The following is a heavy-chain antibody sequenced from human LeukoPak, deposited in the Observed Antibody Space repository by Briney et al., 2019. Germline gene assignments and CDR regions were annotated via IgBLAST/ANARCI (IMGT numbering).Heavy chain of an antibody. CDR3: GRGGVERWSGELSFDY. CDR1: GFTFSSYE. V-gene: IGHV3-48*03. J-gene: IGHJ4*02. Sequence: GGSLRLSCAASGFTFSSYEMNWVRQAPGKGLEWVSYISSSGSTIYYADSVKGRFTISRDNAKNSLYLQMNSLRAEDTAVYYGGRGGVERWSGELSFDYGGQEPLVTVSS. D-gene: IGHD3-10*01. CDR2: ISSSGSTI.